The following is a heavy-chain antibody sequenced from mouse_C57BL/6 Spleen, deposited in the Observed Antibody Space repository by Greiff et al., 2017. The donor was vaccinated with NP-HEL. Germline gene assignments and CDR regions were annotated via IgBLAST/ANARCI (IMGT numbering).Heavy chain of an antibody. CDR1: GYTFTSYW. J-gene: IGHJ2*01. D-gene: IGHD4-1*01. CDR3: ARKGAGSTYFDY. CDR2: IDPSDSYT. Sequence: QVHVKQPGAELVRPGTSVKLSCKASGYTFTSYWMHWVKQRPGQGLEWIGVIDPSDSYTNYNQKFKGKATLTVDTSSSTAYMQLSSLTSEDSAVYYCARKGAGSTYFDYWGQGTTLTVSS. V-gene: IGHV1-59*01.